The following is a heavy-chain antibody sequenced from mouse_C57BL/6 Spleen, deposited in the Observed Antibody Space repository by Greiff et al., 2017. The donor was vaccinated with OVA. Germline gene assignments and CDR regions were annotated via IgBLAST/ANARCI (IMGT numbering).Heavy chain of an antibody. J-gene: IGHJ2*01. D-gene: IGHD2-2*01. CDR3: TRWGGYPDY. CDR1: GYTFTDYE. V-gene: IGHV1-15*01. CDR2: IDPETGGT. Sequence: LQESGAELVRPGASVTLSCKASGYTFTDYEMHWVKQTPVHGLEWIGAIDPETGGTAYNQKFKGKAILTADKSSSTAYMELRSLTSEDSAVYYCTRWGGYPDYWGQGTTLTVSS.